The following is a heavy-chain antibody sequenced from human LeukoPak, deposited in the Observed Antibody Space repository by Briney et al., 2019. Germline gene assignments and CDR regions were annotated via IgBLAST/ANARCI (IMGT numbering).Heavy chain of an antibody. CDR3: ARQIRITMVRGVTYPFDY. V-gene: IGHV4-39*01. Sequence: SETLSLTCTVSGGSISSSSYSWGWIRQPPGKGLEWIGSIYYSGSTYYNPSLKSRVTISVDTSKNQFSLKLSSVTAADTAVYYCARQIRITMVRGVTYPFDYWGQGTLVTVSS. J-gene: IGHJ4*02. CDR2: IYYSGST. D-gene: IGHD3-10*01. CDR1: GGSISSSSYS.